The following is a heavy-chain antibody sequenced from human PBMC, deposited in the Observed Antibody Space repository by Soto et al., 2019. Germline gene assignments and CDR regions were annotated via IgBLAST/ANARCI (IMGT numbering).Heavy chain of an antibody. J-gene: IGHJ4*02. CDR1: GFIFEDYA. D-gene: IGHD2-2*01. CDR2: IRWSSGGI. V-gene: IGHV3-9*01. Sequence: EVQLVESGGGLVQPGRSLRLSCVASGFIFEDYAMHWVRQAPGQGLEWVSSIRWSSGGIDYADSVKGRFTISRDNAKNSLYLQMNSLKPDDTALYYCAKDASYAIVYWGQGTLVTVSS. CDR3: AKDASYAIVY.